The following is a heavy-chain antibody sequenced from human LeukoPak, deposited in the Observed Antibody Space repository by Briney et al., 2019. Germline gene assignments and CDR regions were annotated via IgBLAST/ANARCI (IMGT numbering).Heavy chain of an antibody. J-gene: IGHJ6*02. Sequence: GGSLRLSCAASGFSFSDAWMNWVRQAPGKGLEWVASINHNGNVNYYVDSVKGRFTISRDNAKNSLYLQMSNLRAEDTAVYFCARGGGLDVWGQGATVTVSS. CDR1: GFSFSDAW. D-gene: IGHD3-16*01. CDR2: INHNGNVN. CDR3: ARGGGLDV. V-gene: IGHV3-7*03.